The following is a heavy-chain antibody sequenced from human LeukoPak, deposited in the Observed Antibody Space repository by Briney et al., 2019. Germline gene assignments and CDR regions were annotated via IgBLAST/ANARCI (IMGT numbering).Heavy chain of an antibody. CDR2: LSGSGSGGRT. Sequence: GGSLRLSCAASGFTFSRSAMRGVRHARGRGLEWVSSLSGSGSGGRTYYAASVKGRFTISRDNSKNTLYLQMNSLRAKVKAVYYCARAKPKNMVRGLIMRRESRYYFDYWGQGTLVTVSS. J-gene: IGHJ4*02. D-gene: IGHD3-10*01. V-gene: IGHV3-23*01. CDR1: GFTFSRSA. CDR3: ARAKPKNMVRGLIMRRESRYYFDY.